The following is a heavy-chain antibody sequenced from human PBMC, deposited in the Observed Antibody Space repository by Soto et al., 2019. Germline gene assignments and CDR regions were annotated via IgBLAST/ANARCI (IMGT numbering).Heavy chain of an antibody. CDR2: IIPILGIA. J-gene: IGHJ5*02. CDR3: ARGHPHPEGLDP. Sequence: ASVKVSCKASGGTFSSYTITWVRQAPGQGLEWMGRIIPILGIANYAQKFQGRVTITADKSTSTAYMELSSLRSEDTAVYYCARGHPHPEGLDPWGQGTLVTVSS. V-gene: IGHV1-69*02. CDR1: GGTFSSYT.